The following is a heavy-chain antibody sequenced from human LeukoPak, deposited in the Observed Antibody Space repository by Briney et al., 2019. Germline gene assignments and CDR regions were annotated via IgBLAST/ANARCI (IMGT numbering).Heavy chain of an antibody. CDR2: IYDTGSA. V-gene: IGHV4-59*08. Sequence: PSETLSLTCTVSGGSISDYFWSWIRQPPGPGLKYIRHIYDTGSANYNPSLKSQVTILVDASKNQFSLWLSFVTAADTAIYYCARRGYCSGGSGYSFDYWGQGTLVTVSS. J-gene: IGHJ4*02. CDR1: GGSISDYF. CDR3: ARRGYCSGGSGYSFDY. D-gene: IGHD2-15*01.